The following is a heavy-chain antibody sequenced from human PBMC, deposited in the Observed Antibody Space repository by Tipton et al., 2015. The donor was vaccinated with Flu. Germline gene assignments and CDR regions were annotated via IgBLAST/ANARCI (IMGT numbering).Heavy chain of an antibody. Sequence: TLSLTCTVSGGSIRGYYWSWIRQFPGKGLEWIGFVYYTGSTNYKSSLKSRVTISTDTSTNQVSLKMNSVIAADTAVYYCARGPPGPSIRAYYFDIWGQGALVTVSS. D-gene: IGHD2-21*01. CDR3: ARGPPGPSIRAYYFDI. J-gene: IGHJ4*02. V-gene: IGHV4-59*01. CDR1: GGSIRGYY. CDR2: VYYTGST.